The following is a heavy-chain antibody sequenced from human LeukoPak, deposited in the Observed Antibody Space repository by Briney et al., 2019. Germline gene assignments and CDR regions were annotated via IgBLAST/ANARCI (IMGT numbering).Heavy chain of an antibody. CDR1: GGSISSGDYY. D-gene: IGHD4-23*01. V-gene: IGHV4-30-4*01. CDR2: IYYSGST. CDR3: ARGEDYGGNFSWYFDL. J-gene: IGHJ2*01. Sequence: PSETLSLTCTVSGGSISSGDYYWSWIRQPPGRPLEWIGYIYYSGSTYYNPSLKSRVTISVDTSKNQFSLKLSSVTAADTAVYYCARGEDYGGNFSWYFDLWGRGTLVTVSS.